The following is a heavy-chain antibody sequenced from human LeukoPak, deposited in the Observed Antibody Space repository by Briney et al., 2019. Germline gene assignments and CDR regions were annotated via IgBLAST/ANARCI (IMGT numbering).Heavy chain of an antibody. CDR3: ARDPYSGNYGNYYYYYMDV. CDR1: GFTFNNYN. D-gene: IGHD1-26*01. Sequence: GGSLRLSCAASGFTFNNYNMNWVRQAPGKALEWVSSITSSGTYIFYADSVKGRFTISRDNAKNSLYLQMNSLAPEDTAVYYCARDPYSGNYGNYYYYYMDVWGKGTTVTISS. J-gene: IGHJ6*03. CDR2: ITSSGTYI. V-gene: IGHV3-21*01.